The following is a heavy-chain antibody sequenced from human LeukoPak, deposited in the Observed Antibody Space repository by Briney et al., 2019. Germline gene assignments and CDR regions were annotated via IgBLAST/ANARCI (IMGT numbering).Heavy chain of an antibody. D-gene: IGHD1-26*01. CDR2: ISSSGSTI. Sequence: GGSLRLSCAASGFTFSDYYMSWIRQAPGKGLEWVSYISSSGSTIYYADSVKGRFTISRDNAENSLYLQMNSLRAEDTAVYYCARAREWELPTNDYWGQGTLVTVSS. CDR3: ARAREWELPTNDY. J-gene: IGHJ4*02. CDR1: GFTFSDYY. V-gene: IGHV3-11*04.